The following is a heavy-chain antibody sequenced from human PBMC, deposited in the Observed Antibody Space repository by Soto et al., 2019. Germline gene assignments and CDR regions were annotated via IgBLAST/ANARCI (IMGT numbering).Heavy chain of an antibody. CDR1: GYSFTNYW. CDR3: ASPDAVTTPDGFDI. V-gene: IGHV5-51*01. J-gene: IGHJ3*02. D-gene: IGHD4-17*01. CDR2: IYPGDSKT. Sequence: GESLKISCKGSGYSFTNYWLGWVRQMPGKGLEWMGIIYPGDSKTRYSPSFEGQVTISADKSVSTAYLQWNSLKASDTAMYYCASPDAVTTPDGFDIWGQGTMVTVSS.